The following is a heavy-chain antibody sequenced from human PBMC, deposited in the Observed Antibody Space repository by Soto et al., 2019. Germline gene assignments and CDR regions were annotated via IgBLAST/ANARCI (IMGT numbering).Heavy chain of an antibody. CDR3: AKGVPVPGLLLQIDY. CDR1: GLTFSSYG. Sequence: PGESLKISCAASGLTFSSYGMHWVRQAPGKGLEWVAVISYDGSNKYYADSVKGRFTISRDNSKNTLYLQMNSLRAEDTAVYYCAKGVPVPGLLLQIDYWGQGTLVTVSS. CDR2: ISYDGSNK. J-gene: IGHJ4*02. D-gene: IGHD3-22*01. V-gene: IGHV3-30*18.